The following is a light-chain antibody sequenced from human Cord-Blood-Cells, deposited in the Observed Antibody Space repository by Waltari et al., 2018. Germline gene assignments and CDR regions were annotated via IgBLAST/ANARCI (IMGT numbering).Light chain of an antibody. Sequence: HSVLTQPPSASGTPGQTATLSCSGSSPNIRSNTVTCYQQPPATAPKLLIYSNKQRPSGVPDRFSVSKSGTSASLAISELQSEDEADYYCAAWDDSLNGPVFGGGTKLTVL. CDR2: SNK. CDR1: SPNIRSNT. CDR3: AAWDDSLNGPV. J-gene: IGLJ3*02. V-gene: IGLV1-44*01.